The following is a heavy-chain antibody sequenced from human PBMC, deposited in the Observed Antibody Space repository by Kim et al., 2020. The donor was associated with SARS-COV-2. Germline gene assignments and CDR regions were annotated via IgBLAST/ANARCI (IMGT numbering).Heavy chain of an antibody. CDR2: IYYSGGT. V-gene: IGHV4-39*01. D-gene: IGHD2-15*01. J-gene: IGHJ1*01. Sequence: SETLSLTCTVSGGSISSSSYYWGWIRQPPGKGLEWIGSIYYSGGTYYNPSLKSRVTISVDTSKNQFSLKLSSVTAADTAVYYCARHVDGYFQHWGQGTLVTVSS. CDR1: GGSISSSSYY. CDR3: ARHVDGYFQH.